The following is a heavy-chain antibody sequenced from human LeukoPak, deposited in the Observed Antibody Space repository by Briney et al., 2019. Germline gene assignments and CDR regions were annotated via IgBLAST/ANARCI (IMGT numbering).Heavy chain of an antibody. CDR2: IGTAGDT. CDR3: ARGDGWFYGMDV. J-gene: IGHJ6*02. Sequence: PGGSLRLSCAASGFTFSSYDMHWLRHATGKGLEGVSAIGTAGDTYYPGSVKARFTISRENAKNSLYLQMNSLRAGNTAGYNCARGDGWFYGMDVWGQGTTVTVSS. CDR1: GFTFSSYD. V-gene: IGHV3-13*01. D-gene: IGHD5-24*01.